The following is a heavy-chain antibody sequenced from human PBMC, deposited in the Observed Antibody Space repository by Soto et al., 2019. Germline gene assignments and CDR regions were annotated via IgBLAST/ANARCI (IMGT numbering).Heavy chain of an antibody. J-gene: IGHJ4*02. CDR3: AKTRDGSGSSGIDY. CDR1: GFTLSNYG. D-gene: IGHD3-3*01. V-gene: IGHV3-30*18. Sequence: QVQLVESGGGVVQPGRSLRLSCAASGFTLSNYGMHWVRQAPGKGLEWVAVISYDGSNKDFRDSVKGRFTISRDNSKVYLPMNSLRTDDTAVYYCAKTRDGSGSSGIDYGGQGTLVTVSS. CDR2: ISYDGSNK.